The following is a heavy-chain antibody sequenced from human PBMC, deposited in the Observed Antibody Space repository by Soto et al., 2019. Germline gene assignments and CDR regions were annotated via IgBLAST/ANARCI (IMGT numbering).Heavy chain of an antibody. Sequence: SETLSLTCTVSGGTIRSSNYYWAWIRQPPGKGLEWIGSIDYSGSTYYNPSLKSRVTISVDTSKNHFSLKLGSVTAADTALYYCSRRAPEGFDPWGQGTLVTVSS. CDR2: IDYSGST. CDR3: SRRAPEGFDP. CDR1: GGTIRSSNYY. J-gene: IGHJ5*02. V-gene: IGHV4-39*02.